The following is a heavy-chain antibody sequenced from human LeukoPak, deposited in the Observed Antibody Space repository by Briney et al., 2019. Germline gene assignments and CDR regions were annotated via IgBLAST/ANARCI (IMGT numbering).Heavy chain of an antibody. J-gene: IGHJ6*03. CDR3: ARGYGDYAYYYYYYMDV. CDR2: IYHSGST. V-gene: IGHV4-38-2*02. Sequence: SETLSLTCTVSGDSISSGDYYRSWFRQPPGKGLEWIGRIYHSGSTYYNPSLKSRVTISVDTSKNQFSLKLSSVTAADTAVYYCARGYGDYAYYYYYYMDVWGKGTTVTVS. CDR1: GDSISSGDYY. D-gene: IGHD4-17*01.